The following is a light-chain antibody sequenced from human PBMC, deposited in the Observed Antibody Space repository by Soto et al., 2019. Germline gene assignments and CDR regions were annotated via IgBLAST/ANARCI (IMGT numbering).Light chain of an antibody. Sequence: QLVLTQPPSASGTPGQRVTISCSGSSSNIGSNYVYWYQQLPGTAPKLLIYRNNQRPSGVPDRFSGSKSGTSASLAISGLRSEDEADYYCAAWDDSLSAWVFGGGTQLTVL. J-gene: IGLJ3*02. CDR2: RNN. V-gene: IGLV1-47*01. CDR1: SSNIGSNY. CDR3: AAWDDSLSAWV.